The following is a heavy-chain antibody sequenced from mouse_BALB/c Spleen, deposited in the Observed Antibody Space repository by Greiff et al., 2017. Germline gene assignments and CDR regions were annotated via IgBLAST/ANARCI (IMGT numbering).Heavy chain of an antibody. J-gene: IGHJ2*01. D-gene: IGHD2-1*01. CDR1: GYTFTDYN. V-gene: IGHV1S29*02. Sequence: EVQLQQSGPELVKPGASVKISCKASGYTFTDYNMHWVKQSHGKSLEWIGYIYPYNGGTGYNQKFKSKATLTVDNSSSTAYMERRSLTSEDSAVYYCARDHYGNYFDYWGQGTTLTVSS. CDR2: IYPYNGGT. CDR3: ARDHYGNYFDY.